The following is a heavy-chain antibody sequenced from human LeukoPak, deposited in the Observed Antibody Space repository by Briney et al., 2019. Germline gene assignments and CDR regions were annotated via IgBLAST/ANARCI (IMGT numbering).Heavy chain of an antibody. D-gene: IGHD3-9*01. Sequence: SETLSLTCTVSGGSISSYYWSWIRQPPGKGLEWIGEINHSGSTNYNPSLKCRVTISVDTSKNQFSLKLSSVTAADTAVYYCARLLRYFDWLATVNWFDPWGRGTLVTVSS. CDR1: GGSISSYY. V-gene: IGHV4-34*01. J-gene: IGHJ5*02. CDR3: ARLLRYFDWLATVNWFDP. CDR2: INHSGST.